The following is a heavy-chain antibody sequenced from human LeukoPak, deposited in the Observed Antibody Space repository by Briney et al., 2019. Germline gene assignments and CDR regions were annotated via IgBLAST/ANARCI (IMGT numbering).Heavy chain of an antibody. CDR2: INPNSGGT. CDR3: ARSPVYYYYYMDV. Sequence: AXVKVSCKASGYTFTGYYMHWVRQAPGQGLEWMGRINPNSGGTNYAQKFQGRVTMTRDTSISTAYMELSRLRSDDTAVYYCARSPVYYYYYMDVWGKGTTVTVSS. J-gene: IGHJ6*03. V-gene: IGHV1-2*06. CDR1: GYTFTGYY.